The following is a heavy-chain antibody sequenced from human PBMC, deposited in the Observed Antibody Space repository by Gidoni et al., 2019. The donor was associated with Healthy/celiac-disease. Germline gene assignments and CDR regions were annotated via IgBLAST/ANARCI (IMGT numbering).Heavy chain of an antibody. CDR1: GFTFSSYD. Sequence: EVQLVESGGGLVQPGGSLRLSCAASGFTFSSYDMHWVRKATGKGLEWVSAIGTAGDTYYPGSVKGRFTISRENAKNSLYLQMNSLRAGDTAVYYCARDSTAMGFGYDYWGQGTLVTVSS. CDR3: ARDSTAMGFGYDY. D-gene: IGHD5-18*01. CDR2: IGTAGDT. V-gene: IGHV3-13*01. J-gene: IGHJ4*02.